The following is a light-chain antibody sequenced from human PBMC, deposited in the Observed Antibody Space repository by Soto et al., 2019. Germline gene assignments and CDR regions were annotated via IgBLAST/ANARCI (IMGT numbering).Light chain of an antibody. V-gene: IGLV3-1*01. CDR1: KLGDKY. CDR3: QAWDPTV. CDR2: QDS. Sequence: SYELTQPPSVSVSPGQTASITCSGDKLGDKYACWYQQKPGQSPVLVIYQDSKRPSGIPERFSGSNSGNTATLTISGTQAMDEADYYCQAWDPTVFGGGTKLTVL. J-gene: IGLJ3*02.